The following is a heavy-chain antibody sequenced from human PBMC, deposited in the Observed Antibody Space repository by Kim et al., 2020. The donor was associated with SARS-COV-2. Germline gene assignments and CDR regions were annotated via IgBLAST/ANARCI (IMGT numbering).Heavy chain of an antibody. CDR1: GFTFSSFA. CDR3: AKAGPFYFDY. CDR2: ISGNRVST. V-gene: IGHV3-23*01. J-gene: IGHJ4*02. Sequence: LSLTCAASGFTFSSFAMNWVRQAPGKGLEWVSTISGNRVSTYYADSVKGRFTISRDNSENTMYVQMNSLRAEDTAVYYCAKAGPFYFDYWGQGTLVTVSS.